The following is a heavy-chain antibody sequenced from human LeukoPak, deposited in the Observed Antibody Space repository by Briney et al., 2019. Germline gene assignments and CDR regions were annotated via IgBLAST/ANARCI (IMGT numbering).Heavy chain of an antibody. V-gene: IGHV4-34*01. Sequence: SETLSLTCAVYGGSFSGYYWSWIRQPPGKGLEWIGEINHSGSTNYNPSLKSRVTISVDTSKNQFSLKLSSVTAADTAVYYCAVCGGDCYFNYWGQGTLVTVSS. CDR2: INHSGST. J-gene: IGHJ4*02. D-gene: IGHD2-21*02. CDR3: AVCGGDCYFNY. CDR1: GGSFSGYY.